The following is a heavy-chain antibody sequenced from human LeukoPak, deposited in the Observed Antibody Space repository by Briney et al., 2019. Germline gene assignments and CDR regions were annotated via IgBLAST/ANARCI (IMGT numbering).Heavy chain of an antibody. D-gene: IGHD3-10*01. V-gene: IGHV1-2*02. CDR2: INPNSGGT. Sequence: GAAVKVSCKSSGYTFNGYYMHWVRQAPGQGLEWMGWINPNSGGTNCAQKFQGRVTMTRDTSISTAYMELSRLRSDDTAVYYCARAYYYGSGELDYWGQGTLVTVSS. CDR3: ARAYYYGSGELDY. J-gene: IGHJ4*02. CDR1: GYTFNGYY.